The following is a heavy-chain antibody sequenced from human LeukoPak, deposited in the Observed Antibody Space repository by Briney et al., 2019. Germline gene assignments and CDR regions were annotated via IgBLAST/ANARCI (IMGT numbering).Heavy chain of an antibody. V-gene: IGHV3-64*01. Sequence: GPLRPSVAASGLTFMSYGMYWVRRAPGKGREYVSTFTYKGGSKYYSNPVKGSLTISRNNSKHTLYLQRASLRAQDMAVYYCERREYSPKYYYGMDVWGQGNTVTVSS. D-gene: IGHD5-18*01. J-gene: IGHJ6*02. CDR1: GLTFMSYG. CDR3: ERREYSPKYYYGMDV. CDR2: FTYKGGSK.